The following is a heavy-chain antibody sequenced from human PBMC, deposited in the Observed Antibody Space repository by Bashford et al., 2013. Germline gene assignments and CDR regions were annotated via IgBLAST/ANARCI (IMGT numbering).Heavy chain of an antibody. V-gene: IGHV5-51*01. CDR2: IYPGDSDT. Sequence: WVRQMPGKGLEWMGIIYPGDSDTRYSPSFRGQVTISADKSISTAFLHWSSLKASDTAMYYCARAPTLTTGQGFDYWGQGTLVTVSS. J-gene: IGHJ4*02. D-gene: IGHD4-17*01. CDR3: ARAPTLTTGQGFDY.